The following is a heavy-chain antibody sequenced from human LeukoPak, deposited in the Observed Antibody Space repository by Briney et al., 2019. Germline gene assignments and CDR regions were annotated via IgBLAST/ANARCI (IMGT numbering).Heavy chain of an antibody. D-gene: IGHD6-13*01. CDR2: ISWNSFTI. J-gene: IGHJ4*02. Sequence: GGSLRLSCAASGFTFDDHAMHWVRQVPGKGLEWVSGISWNSFTIGYADSVKGRFTISRDNAKNTLYLQMNSLRAEDTAVYYCARDLPGTGIDYWGQGTLVTVSS. CDR1: GFTFDDHA. CDR3: ARDLPGTGIDY. V-gene: IGHV3-9*01.